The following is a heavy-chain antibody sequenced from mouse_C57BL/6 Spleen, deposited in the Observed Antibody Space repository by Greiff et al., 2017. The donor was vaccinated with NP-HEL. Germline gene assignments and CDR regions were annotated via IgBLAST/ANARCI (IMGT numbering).Heavy chain of an antibody. Sequence: VQLQQPGAELVMPGASVKLSCKASGYTFTSYWMHWVKQRPGQGLEWIGEIDPSDSYTNYNQKFEGKSTLTVDKSSSTAYMQLSSLTSEDSAVYYCARSYGSYAMDYWGQGTSVTVSS. J-gene: IGHJ4*01. CDR2: IDPSDSYT. D-gene: IGHD1-1*01. V-gene: IGHV1-69*01. CDR1: GYTFTSYW. CDR3: ARSYGSYAMDY.